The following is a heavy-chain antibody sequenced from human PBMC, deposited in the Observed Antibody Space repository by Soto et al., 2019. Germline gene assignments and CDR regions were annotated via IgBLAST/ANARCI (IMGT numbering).Heavy chain of an antibody. CDR3: ARSNSGWSYYYNMDV. CDR2: ISGSGGNT. Sequence: PGGSLRLSCAASGFTFSSYAMSWVRQAPGKGLEWVSAISGSGGNTYYADSVKGRFTISRDNSKNTLYLQVNSLRAEDTAAYYCARSNSGWSYYYNMDVWGQGTTVTVSS. D-gene: IGHD6-19*01. J-gene: IGHJ6*02. CDR1: GFTFSSYA. V-gene: IGHV3-23*01.